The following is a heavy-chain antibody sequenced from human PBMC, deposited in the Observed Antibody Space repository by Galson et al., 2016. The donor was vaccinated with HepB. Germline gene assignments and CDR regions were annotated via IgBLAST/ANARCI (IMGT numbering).Heavy chain of an antibody. CDR2: ISAYNGDT. V-gene: IGHV1-18*01. CDR3: ARKPPGCALDV. Sequence: SVKVSCKASGYTFTSYGISWVRQAPGQGLEWMGWISAYNGDTNYAQKFQGRVTLTTDTSTTTVYMELRSLGSDDTAVYYCARKPPGCALDVWGQGTTVTVSS. D-gene: IGHD4/OR15-4a*01. J-gene: IGHJ6*02. CDR1: GYTFTSYG.